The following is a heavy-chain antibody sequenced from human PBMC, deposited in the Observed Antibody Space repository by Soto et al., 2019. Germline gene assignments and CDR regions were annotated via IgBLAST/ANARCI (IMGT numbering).Heavy chain of an antibody. CDR3: TRGGDAYKNGH. CDR1: GGSVSIGTYY. D-gene: IGHD2-21*01. CDR2: IHYSGST. J-gene: IGHJ4*02. V-gene: IGHV4-61*01. Sequence: QVQLQESGPGLVKPSETLSLTCTVPGGSVSIGTYYWSWIRQPPGKGLEWIGFIHYSGSTNYNPSLKSRVTMSVDPSKNQFSLKLTSVNAADTAVYYCTRGGDAYKNGHWGQGTLVTVYS.